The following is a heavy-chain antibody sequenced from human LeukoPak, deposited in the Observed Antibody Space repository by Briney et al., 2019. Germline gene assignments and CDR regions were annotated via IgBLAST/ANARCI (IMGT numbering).Heavy chain of an antibody. D-gene: IGHD6-19*01. Sequence: GGSLRLSCAASGFTLRSYWMHWVRQAPGKGLVWVSRINSDGISTTYADSVKGRFTISRDNAKNTLYLQMNSLRAEDTAVYYCARDPDRSGWSTFEYWGQGTPVTVSS. CDR3: ARDPDRSGWSTFEY. CDR2: INSDGIST. V-gene: IGHV3-74*01. CDR1: GFTLRSYW. J-gene: IGHJ4*02.